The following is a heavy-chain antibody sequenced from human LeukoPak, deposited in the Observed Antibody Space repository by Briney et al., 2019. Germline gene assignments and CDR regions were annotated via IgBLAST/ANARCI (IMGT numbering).Heavy chain of an antibody. CDR2: IYYTGSS. V-gene: IGHV4-59*02. CDR1: GGSVSDYY. J-gene: IGHJ4*01. Sequence: SQTLSLTCTVSGGSVSDYYWSSIRQSPGKGLEWIGYIYYTGSSSYNPSLRSRVTISADTSNIQFSLKLSSVTGADTAVYYCASLKLGNDYWGQGTLVTVSS. D-gene: IGHD7-27*01. CDR3: ASLKLGNDY.